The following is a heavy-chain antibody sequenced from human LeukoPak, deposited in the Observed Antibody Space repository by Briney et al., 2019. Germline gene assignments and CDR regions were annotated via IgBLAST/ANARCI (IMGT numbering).Heavy chain of an antibody. D-gene: IGHD1-26*01. J-gene: IGHJ4*02. V-gene: IGHV3-23*01. CDR1: GFTFSGSA. CDR2: ISGSGGSS. Sequence: GGSLKLSCAASGFTFSGSAMHWVRQAPGKGLEWVSSISGSGGSSYYADSVKGRFTISRDNSKNTLYLQMNSLRAEDTAVYYCAKGSRNSGSYSYYFDYWGQGTLVTVSS. CDR3: AKGSRNSGSYSYYFDY.